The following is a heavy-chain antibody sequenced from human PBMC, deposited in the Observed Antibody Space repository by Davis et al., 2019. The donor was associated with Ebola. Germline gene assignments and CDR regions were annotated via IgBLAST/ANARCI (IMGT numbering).Heavy chain of an antibody. Sequence: GGSLRLSCAASAFTFSGSAMHWVRQASGKGLEWVGRIRSKANSYATAYAASVKGRFTISRDDSKNTAYLQMNSLKTEDTAVYYCTSTVTTGQSDYWGQGTLVTVSS. J-gene: IGHJ4*02. V-gene: IGHV3-73*01. CDR3: TSTVTTGQSDY. CDR1: AFTFSGSA. D-gene: IGHD4-17*01. CDR2: IRSKANSYAT.